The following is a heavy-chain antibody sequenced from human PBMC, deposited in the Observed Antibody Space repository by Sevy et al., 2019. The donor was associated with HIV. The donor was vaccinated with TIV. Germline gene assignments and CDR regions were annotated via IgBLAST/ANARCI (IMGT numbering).Heavy chain of an antibody. Sequence: GGSLRLSCAASGFTFSSYWMHWVRQAPGKGLVWVSRINSDGSSTSYADSVKGRFTISRDNAKNTLYLQMNGLRAEDTVVYYCAREGSLPRQNYYYRMDVWGQGTTVTVSS. V-gene: IGHV3-74*01. CDR1: GFTFSSYW. J-gene: IGHJ6*02. CDR2: INSDGSST. CDR3: AREGSLPRQNYYYRMDV.